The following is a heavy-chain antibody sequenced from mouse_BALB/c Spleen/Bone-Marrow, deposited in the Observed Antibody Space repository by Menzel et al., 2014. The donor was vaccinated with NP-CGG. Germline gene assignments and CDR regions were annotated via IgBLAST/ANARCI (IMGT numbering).Heavy chain of an antibody. CDR3: ARNAYYAMDY. V-gene: IGHV4-1*02. CDR1: GFDFSRYW. CDR2: INPDSSTI. J-gene: IGHJ4*01. Sequence: EVKLMESGGGLVQPGGSLKLSCAASGFDFSRYWMSWVRQAPGKGLEWIGEINPDSSTINYTPSLKDKFIISRDNAKNTLYPQMSKVRSEDTALYYCARNAYYAMDYWGQGTSVTVSS.